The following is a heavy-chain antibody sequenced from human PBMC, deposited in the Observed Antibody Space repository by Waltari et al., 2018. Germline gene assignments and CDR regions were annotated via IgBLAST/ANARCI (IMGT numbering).Heavy chain of an antibody. CDR3: AKDYCTSNSVCNFDY. Sequence: EVQLLESGGGLVQPGGSLRLSCAASGFTFVTYAMSWVRQPPGKGLEWVSGITGGDGSTDYADSVKGRFTISRDNSRDTLYLQMSSLRAEDTAVYYCAKDYCTSNSVCNFDYWGQGTLITVSS. V-gene: IGHV3-23*01. CDR2: ITGGDGST. D-gene: IGHD2-8*01. CDR1: GFTFVTYA. J-gene: IGHJ4*02.